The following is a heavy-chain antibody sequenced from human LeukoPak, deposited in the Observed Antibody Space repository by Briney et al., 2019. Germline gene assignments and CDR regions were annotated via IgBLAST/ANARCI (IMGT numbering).Heavy chain of an antibody. Sequence: GGSLRLSCAASGITLSTYWMSWVRQAPGKGLEWVANIKQDGSEKDYVDSVEGRFTISRDNARNSLYLQMDSLRAEGTALYYCARGGLYWHIWGQGTMVTVSS. D-gene: IGHD2-15*01. V-gene: IGHV3-7*04. CDR2: IKQDGSEK. CDR1: GITLSTYW. CDR3: ARGGLYWHI. J-gene: IGHJ3*02.